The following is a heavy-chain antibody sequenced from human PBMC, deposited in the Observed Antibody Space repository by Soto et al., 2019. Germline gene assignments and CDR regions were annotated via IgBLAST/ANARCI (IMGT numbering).Heavy chain of an antibody. V-gene: IGHV5-51*01. CDR2: IFPGDSDT. J-gene: IGHJ6*02. CDR1: GYMFSAYG. D-gene: IGHD6-13*01. Sequence: GESLKISCRASGYMFSAYGGGWVRQMPGKGLEWMGTIFPGDSDTRYSPSFQGQVTISVDKSVSTAYLQWGSLKASDTAMYYCARTSAAGKYYYGMDVWGQGTTVAVSS. CDR3: ARTSAAGKYYYGMDV.